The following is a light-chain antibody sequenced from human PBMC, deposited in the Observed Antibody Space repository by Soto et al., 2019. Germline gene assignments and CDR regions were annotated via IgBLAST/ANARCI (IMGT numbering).Light chain of an antibody. CDR1: STDVGGYNF. CDR2: EVS. J-gene: IGLJ2*01. V-gene: IGLV2-14*01. Sequence: QSALTQPASVSGSPGQSITISCTGTSTDVGGYNFVSWYQQSPGKAPKLIIYEVSNRPSGVSNRFSGSKSGNTASLTISGLQAEDEADYYCASYTSSSTSVIFGRGTKLTVL. CDR3: ASYTSSSTSVI.